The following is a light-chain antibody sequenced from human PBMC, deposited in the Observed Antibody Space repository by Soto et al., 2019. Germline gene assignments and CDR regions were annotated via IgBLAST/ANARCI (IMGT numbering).Light chain of an antibody. CDR2: RNN. V-gene: IGLV1-47*01. CDR1: TSNIGSNY. Sequence: QSVLTQPPSASGTPGQGVTISCSGSTSNIGSNYVYWYQQLPGTAPKLLIYRNNQRPSGVPDRFSGSKSGTSASLAISGLRSDDEADYFCATLDDSLNGFYVFGTGTKATV. CDR3: ATLDDSLNGFYV. J-gene: IGLJ1*01.